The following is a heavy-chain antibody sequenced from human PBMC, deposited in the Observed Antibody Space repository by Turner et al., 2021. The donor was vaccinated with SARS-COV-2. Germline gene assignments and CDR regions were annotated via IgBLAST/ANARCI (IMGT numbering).Heavy chain of an antibody. J-gene: IGHJ4*02. CDR3: AKEGTFGEVTGFDY. CDR1: GFTFSSYG. CDR2: IAYDESNK. D-gene: IGHD2-21*02. V-gene: IGHV3-30*18. Sequence: QVQLVESGGGVVQPGRSLRISCAASGFTFSSYGMHWVRQAPGKGLEWVAVIAYDESNKYYTDSVKGRFTISRDNSKNTLYLQMNSLRAEDTAVYYCAKEGTFGEVTGFDYWGQGTLVTVSS.